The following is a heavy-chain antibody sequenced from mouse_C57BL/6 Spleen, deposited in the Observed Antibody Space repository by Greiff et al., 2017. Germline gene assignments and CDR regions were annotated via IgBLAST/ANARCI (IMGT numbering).Heavy chain of an antibody. CDR3: ARPVYGNSYYYAMDY. V-gene: IGHV1-31*01. Sequence: EVQLQQSGPELVKPGASVKISCKASGYSFTGYYMHWVKQSHGNILDWIGYIYPYNGVSSYNQKFKGKATLTVDKSSSTAYMELRSLTSEDSAVYYCARPVYGNSYYYAMDYWGQGTSVTVSS. J-gene: IGHJ4*01. D-gene: IGHD2-1*01. CDR1: GYSFTGYY. CDR2: IYPYNGVS.